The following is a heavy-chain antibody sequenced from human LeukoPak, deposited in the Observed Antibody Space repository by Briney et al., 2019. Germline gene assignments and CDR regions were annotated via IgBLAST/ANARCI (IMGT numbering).Heavy chain of an antibody. CDR1: GFTFSKAW. D-gene: IGHD6-13*01. V-gene: IGHV3-53*01. CDR2: LYSGGNT. Sequence: GGSLRLSCAASGFTFSKAWLNWVRQAPGKGLEWVSVLYSGGNTYHADSVKGRFTISRDNSKNTLYLQMNSLRAEDTAVYYCAREGASSSFGYWGQGTLVTVSS. J-gene: IGHJ4*02. CDR3: AREGASSSFGY.